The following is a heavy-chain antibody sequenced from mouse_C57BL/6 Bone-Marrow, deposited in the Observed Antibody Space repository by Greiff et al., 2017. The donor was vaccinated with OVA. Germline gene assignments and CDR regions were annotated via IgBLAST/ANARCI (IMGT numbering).Heavy chain of an antibody. CDR3: ARSGGVVAYDFGY. CDR1: GYTFTGYY. V-gene: IGHV1-75*01. Sequence: VQLQQSGPELVKPGASVKISCKASGYTFTGYYINWVKQRPGQGLEWIGWIFPGSGGTYYNEKFKGKATLTVDKSSSTAYMLLSSLTSEDSAVYFCARSGGVVAYDFGYWGQGTTLTVSS. D-gene: IGHD1-1*01. J-gene: IGHJ2*01. CDR2: IFPGSGGT.